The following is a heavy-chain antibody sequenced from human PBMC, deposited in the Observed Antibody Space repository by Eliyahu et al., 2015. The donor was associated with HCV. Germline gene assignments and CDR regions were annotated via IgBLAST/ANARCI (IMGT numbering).Heavy chain of an antibody. CDR1: GFGFPNAW. D-gene: IGHD3-10*01. CDR2: IKSKIDGGTT. Sequence: VQLVESGGGLVKPGGSLXLSCEGXGFGFPNAWMSWVRQAPGEGLEWVARIKSKIDGGTTYYAAPVKGRFTISRDDSKETLSLQMNGLKTEDTAVYYCTIDRGHWFDPWGQGSLVTVSS. J-gene: IGHJ5*02. CDR3: TIDRGHWFDP. V-gene: IGHV3-15*01.